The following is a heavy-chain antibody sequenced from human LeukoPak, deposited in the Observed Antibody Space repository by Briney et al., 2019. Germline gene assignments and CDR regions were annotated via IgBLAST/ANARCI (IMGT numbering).Heavy chain of an antibody. CDR2: IYTSGST. D-gene: IGHD5-12*01. CDR3: ARAEYRGYDVDYYYFYYMDV. J-gene: IGHJ6*03. V-gene: IGHV4-61*02. CDR1: GGSISSGSYY. Sequence: PSETLSLTCTVYGGSISSGSYYWSWIRQPAGKGLEWIGRIYTSGSTNYNPSLKSRVTISVDKSKNQFSLKLNSVTAADTAVYYCARAEYRGYDVDYYYFYYMDVWGKGTTVTVSS.